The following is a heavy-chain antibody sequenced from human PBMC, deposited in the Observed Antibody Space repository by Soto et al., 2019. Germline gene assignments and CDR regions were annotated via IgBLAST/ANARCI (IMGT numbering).Heavy chain of an antibody. J-gene: IGHJ6*02. CDR2: INPKSGGT. CDR3: ARGDSTDCSNGVCSFFYNHDMDV. CDR1: GYSFTDYH. D-gene: IGHD2-8*01. Sequence: ASVKVSCKASGYSFTDYHIHWVRQAPGQGLEWLGRINPKSGGTSTAQKFQGWVTMTTDTSISTASMELTRLTSDDTAIYYCARGDSTDCSNGVCSFFYNHDMDVWGQGTTGIVS. V-gene: IGHV1-2*04.